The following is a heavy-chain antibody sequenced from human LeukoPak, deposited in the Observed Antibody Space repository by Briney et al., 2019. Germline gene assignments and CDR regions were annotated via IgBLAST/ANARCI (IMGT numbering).Heavy chain of an antibody. CDR3: ARGLVTMVRGGAQFYTH. V-gene: IGHV4-39*07. J-gene: IGHJ4*02. D-gene: IGHD3-10*01. CDR1: AVSISSGTYY. Sequence: SETLSLTCTVSAVSISSGTYYWGWIRQPPGKGLEWIGSIDYSGSTYYNPPLKSRVTISVDTSKNQFSLKLSSVTAADTAVYYCARGLVTMVRGGAQFYTHWGQGTLVTVSS. CDR2: IDYSGST.